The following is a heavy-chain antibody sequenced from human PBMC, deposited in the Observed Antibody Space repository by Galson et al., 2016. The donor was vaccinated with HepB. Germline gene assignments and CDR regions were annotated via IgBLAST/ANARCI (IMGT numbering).Heavy chain of an antibody. V-gene: IGHV1-69*13. J-gene: IGHJ6*02. CDR2: IIPISGIA. D-gene: IGHD2-15*01. CDR3: ARESLTSVVVDDYYYGMDV. CDR1: GGTFSSYG. Sequence: SVKVSCKASGGTFSSYGISWVRQAPGQGLEWMGGIIPISGIANYAQKFQGRVTILADDFTRTAYMELSSLRSEDTAVYYCARESLTSVVVDDYYYGMDVWGQGTTVTVSS.